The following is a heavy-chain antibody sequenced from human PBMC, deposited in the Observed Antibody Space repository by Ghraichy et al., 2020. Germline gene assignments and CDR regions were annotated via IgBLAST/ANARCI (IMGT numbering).Heavy chain of an antibody. CDR1: GDTLKSYF. CDR3: ARDRRGSYFTFDS. D-gene: IGHD3-10*01. Sequence: SETLSLTCTVSGDTLKSYFWSWIRQPPGKGLEWIGYISYSGSSNHNPSLRSRATISLDTSKNQFSLRLSSVSAADTAVYYCARDRRGSYFTFDSWGQGSPVTVSS. J-gene: IGHJ4*02. CDR2: ISYSGSS. V-gene: IGHV4-59*01.